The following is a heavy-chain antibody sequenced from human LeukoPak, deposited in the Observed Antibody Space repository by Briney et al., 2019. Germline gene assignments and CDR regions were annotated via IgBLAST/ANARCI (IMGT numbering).Heavy chain of an antibody. V-gene: IGHV3-21*01. CDR1: GFTFSSYS. Sequence: GGSLRLSCAASGFTFSSYSMNWVRQAPGKGLEWVSSISSSSSYIYYADSVKGRFTISRDNAKNSLYLQMNSLRAEDTAVYYCARAKVSGWYWWDYWGQGTLVTVSS. CDR2: ISSSSSYI. CDR3: ARAKVSGWYWWDY. J-gene: IGHJ4*02. D-gene: IGHD6-19*01.